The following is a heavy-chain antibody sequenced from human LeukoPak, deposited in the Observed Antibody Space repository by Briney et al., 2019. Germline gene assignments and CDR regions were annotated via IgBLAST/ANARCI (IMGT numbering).Heavy chain of an antibody. CDR2: IYYSGST. D-gene: IGHD3-10*01. J-gene: IGHJ3*02. CDR1: GGSISSGGYY. V-gene: IGHV4-31*03. CDR3: ARDGVRGVKNAFDI. Sequence: PSETLSLTCTVSGGSISSGGYYWSWIRQHPGKGLEWIGYIYYSGSTYYNPSLKSRVTKSVDTSKNQFSLKLSSVTAADTAVYYCARDGVRGVKNAFDIWGQGTMVTVSS.